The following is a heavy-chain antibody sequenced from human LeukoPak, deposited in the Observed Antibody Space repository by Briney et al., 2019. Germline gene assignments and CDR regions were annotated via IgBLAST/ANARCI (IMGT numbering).Heavy chain of an antibody. Sequence: GASVKVSCKAFGYSFDSYAISWVRQAPGQGLEWMGWINTNTGKPTYAQGFGGRLVFSLDTSVSTAYLQISGLKAEDTAVYFCARDFGGFDPWGQGTQVTVSS. CDR2: INTNTGKP. CDR3: ARDFGGFDP. D-gene: IGHD3-10*01. V-gene: IGHV7-4-1*02. CDR1: GYSFDSYA. J-gene: IGHJ5*02.